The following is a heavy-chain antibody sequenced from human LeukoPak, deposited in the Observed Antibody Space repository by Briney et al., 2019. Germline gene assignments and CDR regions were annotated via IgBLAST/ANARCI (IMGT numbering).Heavy chain of an antibody. V-gene: IGHV4-39*07. D-gene: IGHD5-18*01. CDR1: GGSISSSSYY. CDR3: ARDGYSYAYYYMDV. J-gene: IGHJ6*03. CDR2: IYYSGST. Sequence: SETLSLTCTVSGGSISSSSYYWGWIRQPPGKGLEWIGSIYYSGSTYYNPSLKSRVTISVDTSKNQFSLKLSSVTAADTAVYYCARDGYSYAYYYMDVWGKGTTVTVSS.